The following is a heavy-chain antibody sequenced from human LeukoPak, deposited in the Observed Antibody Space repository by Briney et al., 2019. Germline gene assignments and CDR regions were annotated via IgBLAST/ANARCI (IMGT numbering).Heavy chain of an antibody. V-gene: IGHV3-21*01. CDR3: ARDGRATVTHDY. CDR2: ITSASYI. Sequence: GGSLRLSCAASGFTFSSYTMNWVRQAPGKGLEWVSSITSASYIYYADSVKGRFTVSRDNAKNSLYLQMNSLRAEDTAVYYCARDGRATVTHDYWGQGTLVTVSS. J-gene: IGHJ4*02. D-gene: IGHD4-17*01. CDR1: GFTFSSYT.